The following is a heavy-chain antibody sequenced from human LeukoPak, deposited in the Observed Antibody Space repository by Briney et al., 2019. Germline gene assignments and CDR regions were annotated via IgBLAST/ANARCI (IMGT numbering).Heavy chain of an antibody. CDR3: AKVAAVAGAFDI. D-gene: IGHD6-19*01. V-gene: IGHV3-21*04. Sequence: PGGSLRLSCAASGFTFSSYAMNWVRQAPGKGLEWVSSISSSSSYIYYADSVKGRFTISRDNAKNSLYLQMNGLRAEDTAVYYCAKVAAVAGAFDIWGQGTMVAVSS. CDR1: GFTFSSYA. CDR2: ISSSSSYI. J-gene: IGHJ3*02.